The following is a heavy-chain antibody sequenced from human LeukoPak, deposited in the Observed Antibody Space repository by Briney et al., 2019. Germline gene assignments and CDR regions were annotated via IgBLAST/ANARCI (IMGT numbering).Heavy chain of an antibody. CDR2: ISAYNGHA. D-gene: IGHD4-17*01. J-gene: IGHJ4*02. CDR3: ARWGEYTYFDY. CDR1: GYTFTSYD. Sequence: ASVKVSCKASGYTFTSYDISWVRQAPGQGLEWMGWISAYNGHANYAQKFQGRVTMTTDTSTSTAYMELRTLRSDDTAVYYCARWGEYTYFDYWGQGTLVTVSS. V-gene: IGHV1-18*01.